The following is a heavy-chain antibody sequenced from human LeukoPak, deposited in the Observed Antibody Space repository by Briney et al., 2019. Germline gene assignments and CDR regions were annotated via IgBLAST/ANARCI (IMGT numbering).Heavy chain of an antibody. J-gene: IGHJ4*02. CDR3: ARDEYQLLYYFDY. CDR1: GYTFTRYA. CDR2: INAGNGNT. Sequence: ASVKVSCKASGYTFTRYAMHWVRQAPGQRLGWMGWINAGNGNTKYSPNFQGRVTITRDTSASTAYMELSSLRSEDTAVYYCARDEYQLLYYFDYWGQGTLVTVSS. D-gene: IGHD2-2*01. V-gene: IGHV1-3*01.